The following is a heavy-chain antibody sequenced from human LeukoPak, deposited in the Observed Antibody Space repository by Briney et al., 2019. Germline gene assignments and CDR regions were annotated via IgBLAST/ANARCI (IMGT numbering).Heavy chain of an antibody. D-gene: IGHD3-10*01. CDR2: ISGFNGNT. CDR1: GYTFSNYG. Sequence: ASVTVSCKASGYTFSNYGISWVRQAPGQGLEWMGWISGFNGNTNYGQKVLGRVNMTTDTSTITAYMELRSLRSDDTAVYYCARMVRGVPYYYGMDVWGQGTTVTVSS. CDR3: ARMVRGVPYYYGMDV. J-gene: IGHJ6*02. V-gene: IGHV1-18*01.